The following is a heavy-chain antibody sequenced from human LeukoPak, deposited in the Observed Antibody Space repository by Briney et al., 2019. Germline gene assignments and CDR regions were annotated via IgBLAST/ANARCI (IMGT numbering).Heavy chain of an antibody. Sequence: GASXXVSCKASGYTFTGYYMHWVRQAPGQGLEWMGRINPNSGGTNYAQKFQGRVTMTRDTSISTAYMELSRLRSDDTAVYYCARERAVAAIDYWGQGTLVTVSS. CDR2: INPNSGGT. J-gene: IGHJ4*02. CDR3: ARERAVAAIDY. V-gene: IGHV1-2*06. CDR1: GYTFTGYY. D-gene: IGHD2-15*01.